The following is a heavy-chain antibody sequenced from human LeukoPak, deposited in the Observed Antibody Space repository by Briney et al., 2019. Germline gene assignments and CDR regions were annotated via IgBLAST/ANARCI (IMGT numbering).Heavy chain of an antibody. D-gene: IGHD3-10*01. J-gene: IGHJ4*02. CDR1: GFTFSSYG. CDR3: ANENYYGSGSYPDY. Sequence: GGSLRLPCAASGFTFSSYGIHWVRQAPGKGLEWVALISYDGSNKYYADSVKGRFTISRDNSKNTLYLQMNSLRAEDTAVYYCANENYYGSGSYPDYWGQGTLVTVSS. CDR2: ISYDGSNK. V-gene: IGHV3-30*18.